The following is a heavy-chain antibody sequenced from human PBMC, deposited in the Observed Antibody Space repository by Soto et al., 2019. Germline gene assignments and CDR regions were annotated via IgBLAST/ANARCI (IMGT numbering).Heavy chain of an antibody. CDR2: ISYDGRSE. D-gene: IGHD3-10*01. Sequence: GGSLRLSCAASGFTFSGSAMHWVRQAPGKGLEWVVMISYDGRSEHYADSVKGRFSIFRDNSKNTLYLQMSSLRFEDTAVYYCARDGPSGSYFGMDVWGQGTTLTVSS. V-gene: IGHV3-30*04. CDR1: GFTFSGSA. CDR3: ARDGPSGSYFGMDV. J-gene: IGHJ6*02.